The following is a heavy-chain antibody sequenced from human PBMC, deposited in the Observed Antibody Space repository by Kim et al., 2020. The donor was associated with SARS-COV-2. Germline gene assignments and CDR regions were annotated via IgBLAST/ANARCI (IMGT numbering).Heavy chain of an antibody. D-gene: IGHD2-15*01. CDR2: YPGDSDT. J-gene: IGHJ4*02. CDR3: ARIGDY. V-gene: IGHV5-51*01. Sequence: YPGDSDTTYSPSFQGQVTISADKSIKTAYLQWSSLKASDTAMYYCARIGDYWGQGTLVTVSS.